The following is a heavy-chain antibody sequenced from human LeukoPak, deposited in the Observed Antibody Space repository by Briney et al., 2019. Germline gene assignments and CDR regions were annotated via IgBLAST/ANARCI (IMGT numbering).Heavy chain of an antibody. J-gene: IGHJ6*04. CDR1: GFTVSSNY. Sequence: PGGSLRLSCAASGFTVSSNYMSWVRQAPGKGLEWVSVIYSGGSTYYADSVKGRFTISRDNSKNTLYLQMNSLIAEDTAVYYCARVLSSSWYGPWDVWGKGTTVTVSS. V-gene: IGHV3-53*01. CDR3: ARVLSSSWYGPWDV. D-gene: IGHD6-13*01. CDR2: IYSGGST.